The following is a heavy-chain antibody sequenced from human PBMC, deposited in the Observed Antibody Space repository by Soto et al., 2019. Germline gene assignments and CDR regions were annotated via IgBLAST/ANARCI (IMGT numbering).Heavy chain of an antibody. CDR1: GGTFSSYT. V-gene: IGHV1-69*02. CDR2: IIPILGIA. J-gene: IGHJ4*02. CDR3: ARASYDILTGYLVDY. Sequence: ASVKVSCKASGGTFSSYTISWVRQAPGQGLEWMGRIIPILGIANYAQKFQGRVTITADKSTSTAYMELSSLRSEDTAVYYCARASYDILTGYLVDYWGQGTLVTVSS. D-gene: IGHD3-9*01.